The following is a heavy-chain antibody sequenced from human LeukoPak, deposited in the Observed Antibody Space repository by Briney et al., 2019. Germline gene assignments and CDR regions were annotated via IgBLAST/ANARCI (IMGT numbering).Heavy chain of an antibody. CDR1: GGSFSGYY. J-gene: IGHJ4*02. CDR2: INHSGTT. Sequence: SETLSLTCAVYGGSFSGYYWSWIRQPPGKGLEWIGKINHSGTTNYNPSLNSRVTISVDTSKNQFSLQLNSVTPEDTAVYYCARSVDALDYWGQGTLVTVSS. D-gene: IGHD2-21*01. V-gene: IGHV4-34*01. CDR3: ARSVDALDY.